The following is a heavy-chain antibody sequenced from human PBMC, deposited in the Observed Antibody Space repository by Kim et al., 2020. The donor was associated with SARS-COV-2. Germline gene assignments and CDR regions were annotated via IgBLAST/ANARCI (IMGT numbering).Heavy chain of an antibody. V-gene: IGHV3-30*07. D-gene: IGHD3-10*01. CDR3: ARDNDYYGSGSYLNWFDP. J-gene: IGHJ5*02. Sequence: KGRFTISRDNSKNTLYLQMNSLRAEDTAVYYCARDNDYYGSGSYLNWFDPWGQGTLVTVSS.